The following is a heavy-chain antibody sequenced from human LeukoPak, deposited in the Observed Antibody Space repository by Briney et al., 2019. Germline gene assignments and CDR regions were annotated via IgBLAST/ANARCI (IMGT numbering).Heavy chain of an antibody. D-gene: IGHD1-26*01. CDR3: ARVGVDDAFDI. V-gene: IGHV3-74*01. CDR2: INSDGSST. J-gene: IGHJ3*02. CDR1: GFTFSSYW. Sequence: PGGSLRLSCAASGFTFSSYWMHWVRQAPGRGLVWVSRINSDGSSTSYADSVKGRFTISRDNAKNTLYLQMNSLRAEDTAVYYWARVGVDDAFDIWGQGTMVTVSS.